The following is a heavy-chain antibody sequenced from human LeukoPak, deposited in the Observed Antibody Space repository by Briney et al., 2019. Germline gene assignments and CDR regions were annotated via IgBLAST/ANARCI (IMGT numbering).Heavy chain of an antibody. CDR1: GGSISSYY. D-gene: IGHD3-3*01. CDR2: IYYSGTT. CDR3: ARKPYYDFWSGYYSTYFDY. J-gene: IGHJ4*02. Sequence: SETLSLTCTVSGGSISSYYWNWIRQPPGKGLEWIGYIYYSGTTNYNPSLKSRVSMSVDTSKNQFSLKLSSVTAADTAVYYCARKPYYDFWSGYYSTYFDYWGQGTLVTVSS. V-gene: IGHV4-59*08.